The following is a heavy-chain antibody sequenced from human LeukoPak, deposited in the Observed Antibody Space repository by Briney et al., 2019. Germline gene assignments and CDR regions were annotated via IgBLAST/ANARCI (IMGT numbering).Heavy chain of an antibody. CDR1: GYSFTSYW. V-gene: IGHV5-51*01. J-gene: IGHJ3*02. Sequence: GASLKISCKASGYSFTSYWIGWVRQMPGKGLEWMGIIYPGDSDTTYSPSFQGQVTISADKSISTAYLQWSSVKASDTAMYYCARRGCGGDGYCDAFDIWGQGTMVTVSS. CDR3: ARRGCGGDGYCDAFDI. CDR2: IYPGDSDT. D-gene: IGHD5-24*01.